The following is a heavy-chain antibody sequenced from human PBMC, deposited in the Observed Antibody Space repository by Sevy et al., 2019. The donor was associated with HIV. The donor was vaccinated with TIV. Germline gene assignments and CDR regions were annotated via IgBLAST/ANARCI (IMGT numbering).Heavy chain of an antibody. CDR2: IIPIFATV. D-gene: IGHD5-18*01. CDR3: ARGDKALVRPKFPPIYHYDLDV. CDR1: GGTFRQFP. V-gene: IGHV1-69*13. J-gene: IGHJ6*02. Sequence: ASVKVSCKASGGTFRQFPISWVRQAPGQGLEWMGGIIPIFATVNYAEKFQGRVTITADESTGTGYMERGSLRSEDTAIYFCARGDKALVRPKFPPIYHYDLDVWGQGTTVTVSS.